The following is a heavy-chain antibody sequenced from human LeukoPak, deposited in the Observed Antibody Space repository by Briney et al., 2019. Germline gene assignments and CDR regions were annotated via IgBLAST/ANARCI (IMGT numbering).Heavy chain of an antibody. CDR1: GGSFSGYY. J-gene: IGHJ3*02. Sequence: KPSETLSLTCAVYGGSFSGYYWSWIRQPPGKGLEWIGEINHSGSTYYNPSLKSRVTISVDTSKNQFSLKLSSVTAADTAVYYCARDTLFDIWGQGTMVTVSS. D-gene: IGHD2/OR15-2a*01. CDR2: INHSGST. CDR3: ARDTLFDI. V-gene: IGHV4-34*01.